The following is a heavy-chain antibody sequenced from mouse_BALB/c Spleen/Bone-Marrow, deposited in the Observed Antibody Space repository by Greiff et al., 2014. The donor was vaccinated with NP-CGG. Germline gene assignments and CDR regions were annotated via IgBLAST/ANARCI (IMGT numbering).Heavy chain of an antibody. CDR1: GFTFGSYA. V-gene: IGHV5-9-3*01. CDR2: ISSGGSYT. D-gene: IGHD2-3*01. Sequence: DVKLVESGGGLVKPGGSLKLSCAASGFTFGSYAMSWVRQTPEKRLEWVATISSGGSYTYYPDSVKGRFTISRDNAKNTLYLQMSSLRSEDTAMYYCARLRDGYSPFAYWGQGTLVTVSA. J-gene: IGHJ3*01. CDR3: ARLRDGYSPFAY.